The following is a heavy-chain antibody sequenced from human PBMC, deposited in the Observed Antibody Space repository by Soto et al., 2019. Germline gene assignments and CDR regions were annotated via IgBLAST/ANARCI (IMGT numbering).Heavy chain of an antibody. D-gene: IGHD6-19*01. CDR1: GGTFSTYA. J-gene: IGHJ6*02. CDR2: IIPIFRTT. CDR3: AREWARTNGWPRTPNYGMDV. V-gene: IGHV1-69*13. Sequence: ASVKVSCKISGGTFSTYAISWVRQAPGQGLEWMGGIIPIFRTTNYAQKFRGRVTITADESTGTAYMELSSLRTEDTAMYYCAREWARTNGWPRTPNYGMDVWGQGTTVTVSS.